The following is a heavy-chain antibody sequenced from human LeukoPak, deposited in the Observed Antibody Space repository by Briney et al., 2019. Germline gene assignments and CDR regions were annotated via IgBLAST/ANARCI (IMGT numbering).Heavy chain of an antibody. V-gene: IGHV3-21*01. J-gene: IGHJ4*02. CDR1: GLTFSGYS. Sequence: PGGSLRLSCAASGLTFSGYSMNWVRQAPGKGLEWVSSISTSSSYIYYADSLKGRFTISRDNAKNSLYLQMNSLRAEDTAVYYCARRRQYYFDYWGQGTLVTVSS. CDR2: ISTSSSYI. CDR3: ARRRQYYFDY. D-gene: IGHD4-4*01.